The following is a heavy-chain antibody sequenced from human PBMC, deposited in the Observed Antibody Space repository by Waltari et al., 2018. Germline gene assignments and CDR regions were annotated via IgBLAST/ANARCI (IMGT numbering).Heavy chain of an antibody. D-gene: IGHD1-1*01. CDR2: ISSSSSTI. CDR3: AREYRYYFDY. CDR1: GFTFSSYT. J-gene: IGHJ4*02. Sequence: EVQLVESGGGLVQPGGSLSLSCAASGFTFSSYTMNWVRQAPGKGLEWVSYISSSSSTIYYADSVKGRFTISRDNAKNSLYLQMNSLRAEDTAVYYCAREYRYYFDYWGQGTLVTVSS. V-gene: IGHV3-48*01.